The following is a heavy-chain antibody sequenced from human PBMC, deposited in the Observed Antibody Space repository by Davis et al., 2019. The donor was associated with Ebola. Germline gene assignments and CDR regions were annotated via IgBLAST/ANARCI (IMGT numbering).Heavy chain of an antibody. CDR3: ARSDSGGNWYFDL. V-gene: IGHV3-20*01. J-gene: IGHJ2*01. D-gene: IGHD4-17*01. CDR2: INWNGAST. CDR1: GFAFDDFG. Sequence: PGGSLRLSCAASGFAFDDFGMSWVRHAPGRGLEWVAGINWNGASTGYAVSVKRRFTVSRDNAKNSLYLQINSLRADDTALYHCARSDSGGNWYFDLWGRGTLVTVSS.